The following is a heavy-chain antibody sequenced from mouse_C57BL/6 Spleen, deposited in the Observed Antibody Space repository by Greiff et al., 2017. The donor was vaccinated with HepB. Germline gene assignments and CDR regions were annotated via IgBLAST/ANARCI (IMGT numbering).Heavy chain of an antibody. CDR2: INYDGSST. CDR1: GFTFSDYY. V-gene: IGHV5-16*01. Sequence: EVKLMESEGGLVQPGSSMKLSCTASGFTFSDYYMAWVRQVPEKGLEWVANINYDGSSTYYLDSLKSRFIISRDNAKNILYLQMSSLKSEDTATYYCARDYYGRGYFDYWGQGTTLTVSS. D-gene: IGHD1-1*01. CDR3: ARDYYGRGYFDY. J-gene: IGHJ2*01.